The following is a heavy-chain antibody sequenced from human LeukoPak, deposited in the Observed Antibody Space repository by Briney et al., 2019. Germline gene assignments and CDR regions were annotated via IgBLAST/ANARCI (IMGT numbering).Heavy chain of an antibody. CDR1: GYSFTGYY. CDR3: ARDFGVNYYYYYMDV. V-gene: IGHV1-2*02. D-gene: IGHD3-3*01. Sequence: ASVKVSCKASGYSFTGYYMHWVRQAPGQGLEWMGWINPNSGGTNYAQKFQGRVTMTRDTSISTAYMELSRLRSDDTAVYYCARDFGVNYYYYYMDVWGKGTTVTISS. J-gene: IGHJ6*03. CDR2: INPNSGGT.